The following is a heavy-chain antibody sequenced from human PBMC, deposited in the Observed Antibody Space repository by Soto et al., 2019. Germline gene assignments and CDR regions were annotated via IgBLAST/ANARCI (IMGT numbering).Heavy chain of an antibody. CDR1: GFTFSNYA. CDR2: ISYDGSNK. CDR3: ARDTLRFLEWLSTNWDYYGMDV. V-gene: IGHV3-30-3*01. Sequence: QVQLVESGGGVVQPGRSLRLSCAASGFTFSNYAMHWVRQAPGKGLEWVAVISYDGSNKYYADSVKGRFTISRDNSKNTLYLPTNSLRAEDTAVYYCARDTLRFLEWLSTNWDYYGMDVWGQGTTVTVSS. J-gene: IGHJ6*02. D-gene: IGHD3-3*01.